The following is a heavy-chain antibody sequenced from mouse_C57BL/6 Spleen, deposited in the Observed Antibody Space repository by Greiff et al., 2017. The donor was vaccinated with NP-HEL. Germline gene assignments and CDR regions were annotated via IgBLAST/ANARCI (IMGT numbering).Heavy chain of an antibody. J-gene: IGHJ3*01. CDR2: IDPENGDT. D-gene: IGHD1-1*01. Sequence: DVHLVESGAELVRPGASVKLSCTASGFNIKDDYMHWVKQRPEQGLEWIGWIDPENGDTEYASKFQGKATITADKSSNTAYLQLSSLTSEDTAVYYCTTGFTTVQFAYWGQGTLVTVSA. CDR3: TTGFTTVQFAY. V-gene: IGHV14-4*01. CDR1: GFNIKDDY.